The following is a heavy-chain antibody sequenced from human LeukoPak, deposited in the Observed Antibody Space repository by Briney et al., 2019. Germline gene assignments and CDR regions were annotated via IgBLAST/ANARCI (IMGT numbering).Heavy chain of an antibody. Sequence: ASVKLSCKASGYIFTSYGVSWVRQAPGQGLEWMGWISAYNGNTNYAQKHQGRVTMTTDTSTSTAYMELRSLRSDDTAVYYCARNLYYDSSGYAPGHCWGQGTSVTVSS. CDR3: ARNLYYDSSGYAPGHC. CDR1: GYIFTSYG. D-gene: IGHD3-22*01. CDR2: ISAYNGNT. V-gene: IGHV1-18*01. J-gene: IGHJ4*02.